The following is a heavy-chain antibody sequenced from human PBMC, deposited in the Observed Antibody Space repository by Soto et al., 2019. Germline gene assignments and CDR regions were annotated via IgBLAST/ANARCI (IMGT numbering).Heavy chain of an antibody. CDR1: GGSISSGGYY. J-gene: IGHJ6*02. CDR3: ATTDYYYGMDV. Sequence: SETLSLTCTVSGGSISSGGYYWSWIRQHPGKGLEWIGYIYYSGSTYYNPSLKSRVTISVDASKNQFSLKLSSVTAADTAVYYCATTDYYYGMDVWGQGTTVTVSS. V-gene: IGHV4-31*03. CDR2: IYYSGST.